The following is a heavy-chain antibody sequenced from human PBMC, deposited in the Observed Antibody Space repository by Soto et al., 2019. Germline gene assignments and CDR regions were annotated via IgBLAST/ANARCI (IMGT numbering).Heavy chain of an antibody. J-gene: IGHJ6*02. V-gene: IGHV3-48*03. CDR2: ISSSGSTI. Sequence: GGSLRLSCAASGFTFSSYEMNWVRQAPGKGLEWVSYISSSGSTIYYADSVKGRFTISRDNSENTLYLQMNSLRADDTAVYFCAKGHDFWSGYSYYYGMYVWGQGATVTVSS. D-gene: IGHD3-3*01. CDR1: GFTFSSYE. CDR3: AKGHDFWSGYSYYYGMYV.